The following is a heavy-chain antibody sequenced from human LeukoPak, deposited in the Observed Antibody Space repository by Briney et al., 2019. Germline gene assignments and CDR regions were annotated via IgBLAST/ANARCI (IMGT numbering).Heavy chain of an antibody. Sequence: GGSLRLSCEASGFTFRSYGMHWVRQAPGKGLEWVSSISSSSSYIYYADSVKGRFTISRDNAKNSLYLQMNSLRAEDTAVYYCARHDYYDSSGYYDYWGQGTLVTVSS. CDR2: ISSSSSYI. D-gene: IGHD3-22*01. CDR1: GFTFRSYG. J-gene: IGHJ4*02. V-gene: IGHV3-21*01. CDR3: ARHDYYDSSGYYDY.